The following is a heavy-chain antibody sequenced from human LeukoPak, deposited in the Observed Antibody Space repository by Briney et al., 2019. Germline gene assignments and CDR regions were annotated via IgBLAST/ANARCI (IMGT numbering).Heavy chain of an antibody. CDR3: ARVRYFDWLRPLYYFDY. D-gene: IGHD3-9*01. V-gene: IGHV4-59*01. J-gene: IGHJ4*02. CDR2: IYYSGST. Sequence: SETLSLTCAVYGGSFSGYYWSWIRQPPGKGLEWLGYIYYSGSTNYNPSLKSRVTISVDTSKNQFSLKLSSVTAADTAVYYCARVRYFDWLRPLYYFDYWGQGTLVTVSS. CDR1: GGSFSGYY.